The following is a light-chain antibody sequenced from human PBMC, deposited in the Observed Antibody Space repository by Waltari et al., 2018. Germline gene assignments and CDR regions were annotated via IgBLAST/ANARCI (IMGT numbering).Light chain of an antibody. V-gene: IGKV4-1*01. CDR2: WAS. J-gene: IGKJ4*01. CDR1: QSVFPSSESKNH. Sequence: DIVMTQSPDSLAVSLGERATINCKSSQSVFPSSESKNHLTWYQQQPGQPPKLLIYWASTRLSGFPERFSGSGSGTDFTVTISSLQAEDVARYYCKQHYSSPLTFGGGTKVEIQ. CDR3: KQHYSSPLT.